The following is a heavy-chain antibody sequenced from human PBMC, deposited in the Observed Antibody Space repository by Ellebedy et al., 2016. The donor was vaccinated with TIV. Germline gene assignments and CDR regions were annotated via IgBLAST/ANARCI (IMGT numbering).Heavy chain of an antibody. CDR3: ARDQGVASAGPPGEY. CDR2: INPTSGDS. V-gene: IGHV1-46*01. CDR1: GGTFSNYA. Sequence: ASVKVSCKASGGTFSNYAVSWVRQAPGQGLDWMGIINPTSGDSNYAQKFQGRITMTRDTSTSTVYMEVRSLRSDDTAVYYCARDQGVASAGPPGEYWGQGTQVTVSS. D-gene: IGHD6-13*01. J-gene: IGHJ4*02.